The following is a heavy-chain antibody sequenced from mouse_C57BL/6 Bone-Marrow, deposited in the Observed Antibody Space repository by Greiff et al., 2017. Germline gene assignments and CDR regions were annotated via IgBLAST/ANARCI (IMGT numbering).Heavy chain of an antibody. CDR1: GFSFNTYA. CDR2: IRSKSNNSAT. D-gene: IGHD3-3*01. CDR3: GRKRLGAMDY. Sequence: EVQLVESGGGLVQPKGSLKLSCAASGFSFNTYAMNWVRQAPGKGLEWVARIRSKSNNSATYYADSVKDRFTISREDSESMRYQQMNSLLTEDTAMYYCGRKRLGAMDYWGQGTTVTVSS. J-gene: IGHJ4*01. V-gene: IGHV10-1*01.